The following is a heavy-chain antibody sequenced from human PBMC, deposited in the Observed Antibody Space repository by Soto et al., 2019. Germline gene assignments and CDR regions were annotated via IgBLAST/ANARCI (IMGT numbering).Heavy chain of an antibody. CDR1: GYSFTSYW. D-gene: IGHD4-17*01. CDR2: IYPGDSDT. J-gene: IGHJ4*02. CDR3: ARTMTTVTTRLDFDY. Sequence: EVQLVQSGAEVKKPGESLKISCKGSGYSFTSYWIGWVRQMPGKGLEWMGIIYPGDSDTRYSPSFQGQVTLSADKSISTAYLQWSSLKASDTAMYYCARTMTTVTTRLDFDYWGQGTLVTVSS. V-gene: IGHV5-51*01.